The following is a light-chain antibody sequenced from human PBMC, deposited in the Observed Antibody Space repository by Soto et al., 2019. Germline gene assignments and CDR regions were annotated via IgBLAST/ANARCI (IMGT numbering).Light chain of an antibody. Sequence: QSVRNQPRSVSASPGQSVTISCTGTSSDVGGYNYVSWYHQHPGKTPKLMIYVASKRPSRFPDRFPGSKSGNTASLTISGPQAGYEADYYCYSYAVSYSYIFGTGTTVTVL. CDR2: VAS. CDR1: SSDVGGYNY. CDR3: YSYAVSYSYI. V-gene: IGLV2-11*01. J-gene: IGLJ1*01.